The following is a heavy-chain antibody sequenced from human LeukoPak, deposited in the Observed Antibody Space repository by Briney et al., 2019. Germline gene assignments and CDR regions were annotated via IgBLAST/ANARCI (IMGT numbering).Heavy chain of an antibody. J-gene: IGHJ3*02. CDR1: GYIFSNSW. D-gene: IGHD3-22*01. V-gene: IGHV5-51*01. Sequence: KRGESLKISCKASGYIFSNSWIAWVRQMPGKGLEWMGIVYPGDSDTGYSPSFRGQVTISADKSISTAYLQWSSLKASDTAIYYCVRLGIDNAFDIWAQGTMVTVSS. CDR2: VYPGDSDT. CDR3: VRLGIDNAFDI.